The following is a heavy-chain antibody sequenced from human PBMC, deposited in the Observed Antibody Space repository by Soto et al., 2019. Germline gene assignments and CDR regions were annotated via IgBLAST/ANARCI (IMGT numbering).Heavy chain of an antibody. CDR2: IIPIFGTA. D-gene: IGHD5-18*01. V-gene: IGHV1-69*06. Sequence: SVKVSCKASGGTFSSYAISWVRQAPGQGLEWMGGIIPIFGTANYAQKFQGRVTITADKSTSTAYMELSSLRSEDTAVYYCARDQSLGDTAMCDAFDIWGQGTMVTVS. J-gene: IGHJ3*02. CDR1: GGTFSSYA. CDR3: ARDQSLGDTAMCDAFDI.